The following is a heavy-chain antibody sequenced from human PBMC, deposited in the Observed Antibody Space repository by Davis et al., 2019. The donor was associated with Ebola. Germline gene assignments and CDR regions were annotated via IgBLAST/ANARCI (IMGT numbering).Heavy chain of an antibody. V-gene: IGHV3-21*01. Sequence: GASLKISCAASGFTFSTYSMSWVRQAPGKGLEWVSSISSDSDYIYYADSAKGRFTISRDNAKNSLYLQMNSLRAEDTAVYYSARDRPLDFFFGDYYGMDVWGQGTTVTVSS. CDR2: ISSDSDYI. CDR3: ARDRPLDFFFGDYYGMDV. D-gene: IGHD3-16*01. J-gene: IGHJ6*02. CDR1: GFTFSTYS.